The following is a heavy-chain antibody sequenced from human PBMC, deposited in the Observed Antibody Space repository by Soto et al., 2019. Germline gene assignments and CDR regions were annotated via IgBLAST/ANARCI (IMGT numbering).Heavy chain of an antibody. Sequence: GGSLSLSCAASGFTFSSSSMSWVRQAPGKGLEWVSSFSGSGSTYYADSVKGRFTISRDGSKNTLYLQMDSLRAEDTAVYYCAYLVKHWGQGTLVNFSS. CDR1: GFTFSSSS. CDR2: FSGSGST. CDR3: AYLVKH. D-gene: IGHD6-6*01. V-gene: IGHV3-23*01. J-gene: IGHJ1*01.